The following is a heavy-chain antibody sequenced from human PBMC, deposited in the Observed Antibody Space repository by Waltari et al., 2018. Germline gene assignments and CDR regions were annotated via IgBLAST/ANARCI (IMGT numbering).Heavy chain of an antibody. D-gene: IGHD6-19*01. CDR3: TTLEAVPVAGSWAFDI. Sequence: QVTLKESGPVLVKPTQTLTLTCTFSGFSLSTSGMCVSWIRQPPGKALEWLARIDWDDDKFYSTSLKTRLTISRDDSKNTAYLQMNSLKTEDTAVYYCTTLEAVPVAGSWAFDIWGQGTMVTVSS. CDR1: GFSLSTSGMC. J-gene: IGHJ3*02. CDR2: IDWDDDK. V-gene: IGHV2-70*03.